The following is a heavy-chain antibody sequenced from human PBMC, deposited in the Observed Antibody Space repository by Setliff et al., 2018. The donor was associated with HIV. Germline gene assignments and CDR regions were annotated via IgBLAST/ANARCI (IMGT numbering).Heavy chain of an antibody. CDR2: IYYSGST. J-gene: IGHJ4*02. Sequence: SETLSLTCTVSGGSISSSSHYWGWIRQPPGKGLEWVGSIYYSGSTYYNPSLKSRVTISLDTSKNQLSLKLSSVTAADTAVYYCARHGTWNSQRFHFDYWGQGTPVTVSS. CDR1: GGSISSSSHY. CDR3: ARHGTWNSQRFHFDY. D-gene: IGHD1-7*01. V-gene: IGHV4-39*01.